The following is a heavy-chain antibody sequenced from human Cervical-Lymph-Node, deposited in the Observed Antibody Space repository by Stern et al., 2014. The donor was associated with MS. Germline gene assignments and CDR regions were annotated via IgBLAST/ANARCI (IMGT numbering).Heavy chain of an antibody. D-gene: IGHD1-26*01. CDR3: TTGWFDP. Sequence: QVTLRESGPVLVKPTETLTLTCTVSGFSLNDVKMGVSWIRQPPGKALEWLAHIFSNDEESYTPSLKNRLTISRDTSKSQVVLIMTNIYCARSDRVRGTTGWFDPWGQGTLVTVSS. J-gene: IGHJ5*02. CDR1: GFSLNDVKMG. V-gene: IGHV2-26*01. CDR2: IFSNDEE.